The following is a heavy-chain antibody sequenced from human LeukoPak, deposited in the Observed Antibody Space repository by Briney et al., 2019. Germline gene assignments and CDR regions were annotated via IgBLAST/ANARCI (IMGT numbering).Heavy chain of an antibody. CDR3: ARGRYYYGSGSYHEFDY. CDR2: IIPIFGTA. D-gene: IGHD3-10*01. J-gene: IGHJ4*02. V-gene: IGHV1-69*13. Sequence: ASVKVSCKASGYTFTSYGIRWVRQAPGQGLEWMGGIIPIFGTANYAQKFQGRVTITADESTSTAYMELSSLRSEDTAVYYCARGRYYYGSGSYHEFDYWGQGTLVTVSS. CDR1: GYTFTSYG.